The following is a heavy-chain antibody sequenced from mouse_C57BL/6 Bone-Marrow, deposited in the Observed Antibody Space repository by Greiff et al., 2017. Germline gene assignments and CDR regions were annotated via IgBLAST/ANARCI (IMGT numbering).Heavy chain of an antibody. V-gene: IGHV1-81*01. CDR2: IYPRSGNT. CDR1: GYTFTSCG. J-gene: IGHJ2*01. D-gene: IGHD2-3*01. CDR3: ARLGGYFYFDY. Sequence: QVQLQQSGAELARPGASVKLSCKASGYTFTSCGISWVKQRTGQGLEWIGEIYPRSGNTYYNEKFKGKATLTADKSSSTAYMELRSLTSEDSAVYFCARLGGYFYFDYWGQGTTLTVSS.